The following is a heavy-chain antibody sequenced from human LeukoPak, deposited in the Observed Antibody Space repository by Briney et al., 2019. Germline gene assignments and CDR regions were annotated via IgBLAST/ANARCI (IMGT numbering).Heavy chain of an antibody. V-gene: IGHV1-2*02. D-gene: IGHD3-10*01. CDR1: GYTFTGYY. CDR3: ARNIWFGESADAFDI. J-gene: IGHJ3*02. Sequence: ASGKVSCRASGYTFTGYYMHWVRQAPGQGLEWMGWINPNSGGTNYAQKFQGRVTMTRDKFIRTAYMELSRLTSDDTAVYYCARNIWFGESADAFDIWGQGTMVTVSS. CDR2: INPNSGGT.